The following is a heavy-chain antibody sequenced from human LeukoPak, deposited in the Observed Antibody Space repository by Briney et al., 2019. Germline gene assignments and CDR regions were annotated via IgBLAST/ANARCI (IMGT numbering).Heavy chain of an antibody. CDR2: IHYSGSA. CDR3: ARGGIMDV. Sequence: ASETLSLTCTVSGGSITNYYWSWIRQPPGKGLEYIGQIHYSGSAKYNSSLQSRVTISVDTSENQFSLKLNSVTAADTAVYYCARGGIMDVWGQGTTVTVSS. D-gene: IGHD1-14*01. V-gene: IGHV4-59*01. CDR1: GGSITNYY. J-gene: IGHJ6*02.